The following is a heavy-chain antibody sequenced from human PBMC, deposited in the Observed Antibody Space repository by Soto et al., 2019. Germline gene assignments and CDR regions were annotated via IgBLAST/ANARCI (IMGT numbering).Heavy chain of an antibody. Sequence: GGSLRLSCAASGFTFSSYAMHWVRQAPGKGLEWVAVISYDGSNKYYADSAKGRFTISRDNSKNTLYLQMNSLRAEDTAVYYCARAMVFIAGGIAAAGTYYYYYGMDVWGQGTTVTVSS. D-gene: IGHD6-13*01. V-gene: IGHV3-30-3*01. CDR3: ARAMVFIAGGIAAAGTYYYYYGMDV. CDR1: GFTFSSYA. J-gene: IGHJ6*02. CDR2: ISYDGSNK.